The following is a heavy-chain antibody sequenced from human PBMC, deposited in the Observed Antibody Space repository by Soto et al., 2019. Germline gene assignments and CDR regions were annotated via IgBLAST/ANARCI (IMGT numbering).Heavy chain of an antibody. J-gene: IGHJ6*02. CDR1: GYTFTSYG. CDR3: AIDRSSSSPADYYYGMDV. D-gene: IGHD6-6*01. CDR2: ISAYNGNT. V-gene: IGHV1-18*01. Sequence: ASVKVSCKASGYTFTSYGISWVRQAPGQGLEWMGWISAYNGNTNYAQKLQGRVTMTTDTSTSTAYMDLRSLRSDDTAVYYCAIDRSSSSPADYYYGMDVWGQGTTVTVSS.